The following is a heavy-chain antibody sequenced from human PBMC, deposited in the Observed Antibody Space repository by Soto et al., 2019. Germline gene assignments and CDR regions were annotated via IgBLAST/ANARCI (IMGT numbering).Heavy chain of an antibody. CDR3: AKGSVLGAIFGVVPVDY. Sequence: GGSLRLSCAASGFTFSTSAMSWVRQAPGKGLEWVSAFSGSAGRTYYADSVKGRFTISRDNSKNTLFLQMNSLRAEDTAVYYCAKGSVLGAIFGVVPVDYWGQGTLVTVSS. CDR1: GFTFSTSA. J-gene: IGHJ4*02. CDR2: FSGSAGRT. V-gene: IGHV3-23*01. D-gene: IGHD3-3*01.